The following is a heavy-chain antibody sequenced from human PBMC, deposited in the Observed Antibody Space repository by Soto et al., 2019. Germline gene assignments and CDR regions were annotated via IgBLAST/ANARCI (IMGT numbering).Heavy chain of an antibody. J-gene: IGHJ4*02. CDR2: FDPEDGET. Sequence: QVPLVQSGAEVKKPGASVKVSCKVSGYTLTELSMHCVRQAPGKGLEWMGGFDPEDGETIYAHNFQGRVTMTEDTSTDTAYMELSSLRSEDTAVYYCVGLGLWFGEYYFDYWCQGTLVTVSS. CDR1: GYTLTELS. CDR3: VGLGLWFGEYYFDY. D-gene: IGHD3-10*01. V-gene: IGHV1-24*01.